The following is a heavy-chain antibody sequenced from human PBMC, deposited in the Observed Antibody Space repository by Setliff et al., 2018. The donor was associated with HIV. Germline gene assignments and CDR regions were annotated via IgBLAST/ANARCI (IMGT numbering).Heavy chain of an antibody. CDR1: GGSISSGGFY. J-gene: IGHJ5*02. V-gene: IGHV4-31*03. CDR3: ARAPLSGGSFGWFDP. CDR2: IYNTGST. Sequence: SETLSLTCTVTGGSISSGGFYWTWIRQHPGKGLEWIGYIYNTGSTYHSPSLESRVTISIDTSKDQFSLKLSSVTAADTAVYYCARAPLSGGSFGWFDPWGQGTLVTVSS. D-gene: IGHD2-15*01.